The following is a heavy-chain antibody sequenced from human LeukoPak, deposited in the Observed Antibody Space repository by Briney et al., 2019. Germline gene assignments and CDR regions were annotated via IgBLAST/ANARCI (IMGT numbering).Heavy chain of an antibody. V-gene: IGHV3-33*06. CDR3: AKNGVSNYFDY. Sequence: PGRSLRLSCAASGFTFSSYGMHWVRQAPGKGLEWVAVIWYDGSNKYYADSVKGRFTISRDNSKNTLYLQMNSLRAEDTAVYYCAKNGVSNYFDYWGQGTLVTVSS. D-gene: IGHD4-17*01. J-gene: IGHJ4*02. CDR1: GFTFSSYG. CDR2: IWYDGSNK.